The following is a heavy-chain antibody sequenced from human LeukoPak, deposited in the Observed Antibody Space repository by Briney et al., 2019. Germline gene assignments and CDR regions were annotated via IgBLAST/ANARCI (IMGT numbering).Heavy chain of an antibody. V-gene: IGHV4-34*01. CDR3: ARGRYDFWSGYYAINWFDP. Sequence: SETLSLTCTVSGGSISSYYWSWIRQPPGKGLEWIGEINHSGSTNYNPSLKSRVTISVDTSKNQFSLKLSSVTAADTAVYYCARGRYDFWSGYYAINWFDPWGQGTLVTVSS. D-gene: IGHD3-3*01. J-gene: IGHJ5*02. CDR1: GGSISSYY. CDR2: INHSGST.